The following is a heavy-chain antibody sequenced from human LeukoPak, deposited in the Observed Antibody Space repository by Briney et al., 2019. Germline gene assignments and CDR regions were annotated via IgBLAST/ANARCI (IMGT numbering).Heavy chain of an antibody. V-gene: IGHV3-30*02. J-gene: IGHJ4*02. CDR1: GFTFSSYG. CDR3: ARDGALAMIVVAYDYYFDY. Sequence: GGSLRLSCAASGFTFSSYGMHWVRQAPGKGLEWVAFIRYDGSNKYYADSVKGRFTISRDNAKNSLYLQMNSLRAEDTAVYYCARDGALAMIVVAYDYYFDYWGQGTLVTVSS. D-gene: IGHD3-22*01. CDR2: IRYDGSNK.